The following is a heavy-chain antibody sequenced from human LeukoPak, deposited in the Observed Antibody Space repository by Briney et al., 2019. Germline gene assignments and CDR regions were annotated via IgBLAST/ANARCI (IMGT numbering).Heavy chain of an antibody. Sequence: SETLSLTCTVSGGSIGSGGYYWSWIRQPPGKGLEWIGYIYHSGSTYYNPSLKSRVTISVDTSKNQFSLKLNSVTAADTAVYYCAGGVVTMVRGVINYYYYYYMDVWGKGTTVTVSS. V-gene: IGHV4-30-2*01. J-gene: IGHJ6*03. CDR2: IYHSGST. D-gene: IGHD3-10*01. CDR1: GGSIGSGGYY. CDR3: AGGVVTMVRGVINYYYYYYMDV.